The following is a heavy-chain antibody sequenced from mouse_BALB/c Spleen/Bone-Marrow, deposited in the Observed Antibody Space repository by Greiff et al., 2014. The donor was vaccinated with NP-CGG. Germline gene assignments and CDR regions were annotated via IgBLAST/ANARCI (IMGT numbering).Heavy chain of an antibody. CDR2: ISSGGST. CDR3: ARGGGYYYAMDY. CDR1: GFTFSSYA. V-gene: IGHV5-6-5*01. Sequence: EVKLMESGGGLVKPGGSLKLSCAASGFTFSSYAMSWGRQTPEKRLEWVASISSGGSTYYPDSVKGRFTVSRDNARNILYLQKMSLMSADTAMYYCARGGGYYYAMDYWGQGTSVTVSS. J-gene: IGHJ4*01.